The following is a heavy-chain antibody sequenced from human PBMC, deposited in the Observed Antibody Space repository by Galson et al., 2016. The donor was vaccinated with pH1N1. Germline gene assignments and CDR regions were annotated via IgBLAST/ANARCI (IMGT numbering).Heavy chain of an antibody. CDR3: AGDWGYGHHDITVFDP. Sequence: TLSLTCTVSGGSISSGSYYWSWIRQPAGKGLEWIGRIYTSGATSYNPSLGGRVTISRDTFKNQFSLTLHSVPAADTAMYFCAGDWGYGHHDITVFDPWGPGARVILS. V-gene: IGHV4-61*02. J-gene: IGHJ5*02. CDR2: IYTSGAT. D-gene: IGHD2-15*01. CDR1: GGSISSGSYY.